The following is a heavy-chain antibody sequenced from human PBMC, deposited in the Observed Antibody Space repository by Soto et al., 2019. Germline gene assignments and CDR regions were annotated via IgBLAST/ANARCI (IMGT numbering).Heavy chain of an antibody. V-gene: IGHV3-7*03. CDR1: RSTFSSYW. CDR2: INKDGGER. CDR3: VRGGTGRWLDYLGLDV. J-gene: IGHJ6*02. D-gene: IGHD3-9*01. Sequence: EVQLVESGGGLVQPGGSLRLSCAASRSTFSSYWMSWVRQAPGKGLEWVANINKDGGERHYVDSVKGRFTISRDNAKNSLLLQMNSLKAEDTAVYYYVRGGTGRWLDYLGLDVWGQGTTVTVSS.